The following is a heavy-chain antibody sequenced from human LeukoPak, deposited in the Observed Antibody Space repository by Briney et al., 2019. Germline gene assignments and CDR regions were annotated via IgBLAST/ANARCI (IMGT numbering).Heavy chain of an antibody. V-gene: IGHV3-30*03. CDR2: ISYDGSNK. D-gene: IGHD2-8*02. Sequence: GRSLRLSCAASGFTFSNYGMHWVRQAPGKGLEWVAVISYDGSNKYYADSVKGRFTISRDNSKSTLNLQMNSLRAEDTAVYYCARTPIHIVLTYGMDDWGQGTTVAVSS. CDR1: GFTFSNYG. CDR3: ARTPIHIVLTYGMDD. J-gene: IGHJ6*02.